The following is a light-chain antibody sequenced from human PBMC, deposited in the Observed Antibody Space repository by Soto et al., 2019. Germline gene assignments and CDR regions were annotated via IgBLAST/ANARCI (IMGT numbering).Light chain of an antibody. CDR1: SSDVGGYHY. Sequence: QSALTQPRSVSASPGQSVTISCTGTSSDVGGYHYVSWYQQHPGKAPKLMIYDVSKRPSGVPDRFSGSKSGNTASLTISGLQAEDEADYYCCSYAGSYTYVFGSGTKLTVL. CDR3: CSYAGSYTYV. V-gene: IGLV2-11*01. J-gene: IGLJ1*01. CDR2: DVS.